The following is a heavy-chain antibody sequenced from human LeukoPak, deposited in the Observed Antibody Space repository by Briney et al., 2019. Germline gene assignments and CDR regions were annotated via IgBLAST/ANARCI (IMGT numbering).Heavy chain of an antibody. Sequence: AETLSLTCAVYVGSFSGYYWSWIRQPPGKGLEWIGEINHSGSTKHNPSLKSRVTISVDTSKNQFSLKLSSVTAADTAVYYCARSGVVPAATRHWYFDLWGRGNLVTVSS. CDR1: VGSFSGYY. J-gene: IGHJ2*01. V-gene: IGHV4-34*01. CDR3: ARSGVVPAATRHWYFDL. D-gene: IGHD2-2*01. CDR2: INHSGST.